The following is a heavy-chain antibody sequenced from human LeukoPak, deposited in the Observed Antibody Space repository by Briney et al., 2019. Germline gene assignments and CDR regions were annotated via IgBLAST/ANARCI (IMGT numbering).Heavy chain of an antibody. CDR2: IYYSGST. Sequence: SETLSLTCTVSGGSISSSSYSWGWIRQPPGKGLEWIGSIYYSGSTYYNPSLKSRVTISVDTSKNQFSLKLSSVTAADTAVYYCARQTGRFSPDYWGQGTLVTVSS. J-gene: IGHJ4*02. D-gene: IGHD3-3*01. CDR3: ARQTGRFSPDY. V-gene: IGHV4-39*01. CDR1: GGSISSSSYS.